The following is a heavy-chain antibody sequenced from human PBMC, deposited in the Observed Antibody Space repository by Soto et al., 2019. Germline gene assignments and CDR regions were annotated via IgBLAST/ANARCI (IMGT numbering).Heavy chain of an antibody. CDR3: ARGADYDILTGYHYYYYYGMDV. CDR1: GYTFTSYG. J-gene: IGHJ6*02. Sequence: ASVKVSCKASGYTFTSYGISWVRQAPGQGLEWMGWISAYNGNTNYAQKLQGRVTMTTDTSTSTAYMELRSLRSDDTAVYYCARGADYDILTGYHYYYYYGMDVWGQGTTVTVSS. CDR2: ISAYNGNT. D-gene: IGHD3-9*01. V-gene: IGHV1-18*01.